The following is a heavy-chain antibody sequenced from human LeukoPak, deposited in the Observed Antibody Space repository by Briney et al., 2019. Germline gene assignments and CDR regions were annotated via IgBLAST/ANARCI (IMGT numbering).Heavy chain of an antibody. V-gene: IGHV3-21*01. Sequence: PGGSLRPSCAASGFTFSSYSRNGVRQAPGKGLEWVSSISSSSSYIYYADSVKGRFTISRDNAKNSLYLQMNSLRAEDTAVYYCARGAAGNSYGRNRLDYWGQGTLVTVSS. D-gene: IGHD5-18*01. CDR1: GFTFSSYS. CDR3: ARGAAGNSYGRNRLDY. CDR2: ISSSSSYI. J-gene: IGHJ4*02.